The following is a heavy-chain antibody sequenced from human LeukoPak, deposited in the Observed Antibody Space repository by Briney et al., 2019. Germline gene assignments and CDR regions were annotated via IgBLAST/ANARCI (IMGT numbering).Heavy chain of an antibody. Sequence: PSETLSLTCDVYGVSFSGYYWSWIRQPPGKGLEWIGEINHSGSTNYNPPLKSRVTISVDTSKNQFSLKLSSVTAADTAVYYCARDTPYYDFWSGYYPYYYYYYGMDVWGQGTTVTVSS. J-gene: IGHJ6*02. CDR3: ARDTPYYDFWSGYYPYYYYYYGMDV. CDR1: GVSFSGYY. D-gene: IGHD3-3*01. V-gene: IGHV4-34*01. CDR2: INHSGST.